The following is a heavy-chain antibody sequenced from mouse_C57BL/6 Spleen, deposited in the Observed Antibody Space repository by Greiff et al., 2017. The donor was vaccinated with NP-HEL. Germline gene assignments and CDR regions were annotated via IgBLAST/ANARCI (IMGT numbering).Heavy chain of an antibody. CDR3: ARSGTSFYYAMDY. J-gene: IGHJ4*01. CDR1: GYTFTSYW. D-gene: IGHD4-1*01. Sequence: VQLQQPGAELVRPGSSVKLSCKASGYTFTSYWMHWVKQRPIQGLEWIGNIDPSDSETHYNQKFKDKATLTVDKSSSTAYMQLSSLTSEDSAVYYCARSGTSFYYAMDYWGQGTSVTVSS. CDR2: IDPSDSET. V-gene: IGHV1-52*01.